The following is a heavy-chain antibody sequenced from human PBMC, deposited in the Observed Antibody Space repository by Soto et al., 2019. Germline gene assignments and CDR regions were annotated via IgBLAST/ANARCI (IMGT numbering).Heavy chain of an antibody. CDR3: ARDWCSGGSCYLFFDY. J-gene: IGHJ4*02. V-gene: IGHV1-18*01. Sequence: GASVKVSCKASGYTFTSYDINWVRQAPGQALEWMGWINIYNGNTNYAQKFQGRVIMTTDTSTNTAYMELRSLRSDDTAVYYCARDWCSGGSCYLFFDYWGQGTLVTVSS. D-gene: IGHD2-15*01. CDR2: INIYNGNT. CDR1: GYTFTSYD.